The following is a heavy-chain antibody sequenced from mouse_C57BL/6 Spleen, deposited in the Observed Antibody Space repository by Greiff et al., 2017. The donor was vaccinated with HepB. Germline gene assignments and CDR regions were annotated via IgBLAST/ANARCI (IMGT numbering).Heavy chain of an antibody. CDR1: GYAFSSSW. D-gene: IGHD1-1*01. CDR3: ARKLTVVAPFDY. V-gene: IGHV1-82*01. Sequence: QVQLQQSGPELVKPGASVKISCKASGYAFSSSWMNWVKQRPGKGLEWIGRIYPGDGDTNYNGKFKGKATLTADKSSSTAYMQLSSLTSEDSAVYVCARKLTVVAPFDYWGQGTTLTVSS. CDR2: IYPGDGDT. J-gene: IGHJ2*01.